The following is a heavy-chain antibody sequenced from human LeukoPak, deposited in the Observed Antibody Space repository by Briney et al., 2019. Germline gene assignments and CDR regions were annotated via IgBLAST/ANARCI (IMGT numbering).Heavy chain of an antibody. J-gene: IGHJ4*02. CDR1: GFSFRSYS. CDR3: AKGGGSYYPSPFDY. V-gene: IGHV3-21*04. D-gene: IGHD1-26*01. CDR2: ISSSSTYI. Sequence: GGSLRLSCAASGFSFRSYSMNWVRQAPGKGLEWVSFISSSSTYIYYADSMKGRFTISRDNAKNSLYLQMNSLRAKDTALYYCAKGGGSYYPSPFDYWGQGTLVTVSS.